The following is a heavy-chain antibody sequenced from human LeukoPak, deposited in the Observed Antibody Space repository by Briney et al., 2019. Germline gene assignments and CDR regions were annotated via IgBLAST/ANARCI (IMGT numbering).Heavy chain of an antibody. CDR1: GGSINSYY. CDR2: ISYSGST. CDR3: ARGNAN. Sequence: SETLSLTCTVSGGSINSYYWGWIQQPPGKGLEWIGYISYSGSTNYNPSLKSRVTISVDTSKNLFFLKLTSVTAADTALYYCARGNANWGQGTLVTVSS. J-gene: IGHJ4*02. V-gene: IGHV4-59*01.